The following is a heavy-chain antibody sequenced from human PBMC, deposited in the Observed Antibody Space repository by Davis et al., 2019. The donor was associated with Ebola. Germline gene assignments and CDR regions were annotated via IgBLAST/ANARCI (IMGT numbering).Heavy chain of an antibody. J-gene: IGHJ3*01. V-gene: IGHV3-21*04. CDR1: EFIFSSYS. CDR2: ISSSSSFI. Sequence: GGSLRLSCAASEFIFSSYSMNWVRQAPGKGLEWVSSISSSSSFIYYADSVKGRFTISRDNSKNTLHLQMNSLRVEDTAIYYCAKDDPNIWFDVWGQGTMVAVSS. CDR3: AKDDPNIWFDV. D-gene: IGHD2/OR15-2a*01.